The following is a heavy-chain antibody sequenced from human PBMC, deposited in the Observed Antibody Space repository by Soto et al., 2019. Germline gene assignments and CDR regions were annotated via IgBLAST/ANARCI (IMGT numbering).Heavy chain of an antibody. D-gene: IGHD2-15*01. J-gene: IGHJ4*02. Sequence: QLQLQESGPGLVKPSETLSLTCTVSGGSISSSSYYWGWIRQPPGKGLEWIGSIYYSGSTYYNPSLKGRVTISVATSKNQFSLKRSSVTAADTAVYYCARHTPAISISDHWGQGTLVTVSS. CDR3: ARHTPAISISDH. CDR1: GGSISSSSYY. CDR2: IYYSGST. V-gene: IGHV4-39*01.